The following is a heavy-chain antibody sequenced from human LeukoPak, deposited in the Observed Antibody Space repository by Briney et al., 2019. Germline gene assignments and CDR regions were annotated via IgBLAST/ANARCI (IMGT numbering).Heavy chain of an antibody. V-gene: IGHV3-48*01. CDR2: ISSSSSAI. J-gene: IGHJ4*02. CDR3: AVYCTSTSCYTNFDY. Sequence: GGSLRLSCAASGFTFSSYSMNWVRQAPGKGLEWVSSISSSSSAIYYADSVKGRFTISRDNAKNSLYLQMNSLRAEDTAVYYCAVYCTSTSCYTNFDYWGQGTLVTVSS. CDR1: GFTFSSYS. D-gene: IGHD2-2*02.